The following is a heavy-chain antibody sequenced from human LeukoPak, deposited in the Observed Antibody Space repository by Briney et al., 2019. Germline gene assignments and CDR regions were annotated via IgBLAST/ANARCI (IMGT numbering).Heavy chain of an antibody. V-gene: IGHV4-59*01. CDR1: GASISRYY. D-gene: IGHD6-13*01. Sequence: SETLSLTCTVSGASISRYYWSWFRQPPGKGLECIGYIFSSGGTKYNPSLESRLTISVDTSRDQVSLSLTSMTPADTAVYYCARKSTAAVASHLWGRGTLVTVSS. CDR3: ARKSTAAVASHL. J-gene: IGHJ2*01. CDR2: IFSSGGT.